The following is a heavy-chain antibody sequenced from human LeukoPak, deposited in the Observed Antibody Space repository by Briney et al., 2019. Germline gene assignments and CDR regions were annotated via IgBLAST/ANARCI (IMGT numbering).Heavy chain of an antibody. D-gene: IGHD3-3*01. CDR1: GFTFSSYS. CDR3: ARGNPDYDFWSGYWHMDV. CDR2: ISSSSSTI. Sequence: GGSLRLSCAASGFTFSSYSMNWVRQAPGKGLEWVSYISSSSSTIYYADSVKGRFTISRDNAKNSLYLQMNSLRAEDTAVYYCARGNPDYDFWSGYWHMDVWGKGTTVTVSS. V-gene: IGHV3-48*01. J-gene: IGHJ6*03.